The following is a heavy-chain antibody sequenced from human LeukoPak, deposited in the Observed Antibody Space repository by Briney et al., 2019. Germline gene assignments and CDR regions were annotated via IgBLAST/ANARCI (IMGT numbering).Heavy chain of an antibody. CDR3: ARDGDYYDSGFFDY. V-gene: IGHV3-33*08. CDR2: IWYDGSNK. CDR1: YFTFTNTW. D-gene: IGHD3-22*01. Sequence: GGSLRLSCAASYFTFTNTWMNWVRQAPGKGLEWVAVIWYDGSNKYYADSVKGRFTISRDNSKNTLYLQMNSLRAEDTAVYYCARDGDYYDSGFFDYWGQGTLVTVSS. J-gene: IGHJ4*02.